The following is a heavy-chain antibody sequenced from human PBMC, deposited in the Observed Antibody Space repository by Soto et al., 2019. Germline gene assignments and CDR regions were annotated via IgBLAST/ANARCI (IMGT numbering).Heavy chain of an antibody. Sequence: GGSLRLSCAASGFTFSDYYMSWIRQAPGKGLEWVSYISSSSSYTNYADSVKGRFTISRDNAKNSLYLQMNSLRAEDTAVYYCARVEVTMVRGVIITPTVGMDVWGQGTTVTVSS. CDR2: ISSSSSYT. CDR3: ARVEVTMVRGVIITPTVGMDV. CDR1: GFTFSDYY. D-gene: IGHD3-10*01. V-gene: IGHV3-11*06. J-gene: IGHJ6*02.